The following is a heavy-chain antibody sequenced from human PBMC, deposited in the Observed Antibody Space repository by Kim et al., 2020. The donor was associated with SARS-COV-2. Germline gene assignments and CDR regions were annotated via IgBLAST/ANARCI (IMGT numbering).Heavy chain of an antibody. Sequence: SETLSLTCTVSGGSISSGGYYWSWIRQHPGKGLEWIGYIYYSGSTYYNPSLKSRVTISVDTSKNQFSLKLSSVTAADTAVYYCARGSYCSGGSCYRPFDYWGQGTLVTV. CDR3: ARGSYCSGGSCYRPFDY. CDR2: IYYSGST. J-gene: IGHJ4*02. CDR1: GGSISSGGYY. D-gene: IGHD2-15*01. V-gene: IGHV4-31*03.